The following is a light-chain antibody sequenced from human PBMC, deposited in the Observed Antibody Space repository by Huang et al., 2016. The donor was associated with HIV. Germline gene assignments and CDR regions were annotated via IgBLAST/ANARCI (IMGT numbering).Light chain of an antibody. CDR2: DAS. CDR3: QQRSAWPLT. V-gene: IGKV3-11*01. Sequence: EIVLTQSPATLSLSPGERATISCRASQSVRSYLAWYQQKPGQAPRLLIYDASNRATGIPARFSGSGSRTDFTLTISNLQSEDFAVYYCQQRSAWPLTFGGGTKVEI. CDR1: QSVRSY. J-gene: IGKJ4*01.